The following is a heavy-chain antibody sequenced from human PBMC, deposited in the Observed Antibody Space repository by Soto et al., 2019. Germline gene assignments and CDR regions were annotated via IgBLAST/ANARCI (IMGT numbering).Heavy chain of an antibody. D-gene: IGHD1-26*01. V-gene: IGHV4-61*01. CDR3: ARDLVGATPTIDY. Sequence: QVQLQESGPGLVKPSETLSLTCTVSGGSVSSGSYYWSWIRQPPGKGLEWIGYIYYSGSTNYKPSLKNLVTISVDTSKNQFSLKLSSVTAADTAVYYCARDLVGATPTIDYWGQGTLVTVSS. CDR2: IYYSGST. CDR1: GGSVSSGSYY. J-gene: IGHJ4*02.